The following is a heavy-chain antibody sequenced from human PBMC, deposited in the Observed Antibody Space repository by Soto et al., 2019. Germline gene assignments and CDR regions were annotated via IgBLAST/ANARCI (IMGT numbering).Heavy chain of an antibody. CDR2: ISSSSSTI. Sequence: GGSLRLSCAASGFTFSSYSMNWVRQAPGKGLEWVSYISSSSSTIYYADSVKGRFTISRDNAKNSLYLQMNSLRAEDTAVYYCAREGNCNSVGWFDPWGQGTLVTVSS. V-gene: IGHV3-48*01. J-gene: IGHJ5*02. CDR1: GFTFSSYS. CDR3: AREGNCNSVGWFDP. D-gene: IGHD1-7*01.